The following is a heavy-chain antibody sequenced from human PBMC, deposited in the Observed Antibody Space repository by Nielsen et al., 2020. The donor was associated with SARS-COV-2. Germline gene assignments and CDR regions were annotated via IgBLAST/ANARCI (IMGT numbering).Heavy chain of an antibody. J-gene: IGHJ4*02. D-gene: IGHD5-18*01. CDR2: ISYDGVNK. V-gene: IGHV3-30*18. CDR1: GFIVSSNS. Sequence: GESLKISCAASGFIVSSNSMSWVRQAPGKGLEWVATISYDGVNKYYADSVKGRFTVSRDNSKNTLYLQMNSLRAEDTAVFYCAKDRPSRGDSYGHFDHWGQGTLVTVSS. CDR3: AKDRPSRGDSYGHFDH.